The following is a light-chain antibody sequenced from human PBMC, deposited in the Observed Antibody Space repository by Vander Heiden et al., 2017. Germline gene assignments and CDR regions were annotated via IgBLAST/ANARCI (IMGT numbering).Light chain of an antibody. CDR3: QQYNSWSPVT. V-gene: IGKV3-15*01. CDR1: DTVSIN. J-gene: IGKJ4*01. CDR2: GAS. Sequence: EIVMTQSPAILSVSPGERVTLSCRASDTVSINLAWYQQNPGQPPRLLIFGASTRAPGVPARVRGSGSGTKFTLNISSLQSEDFAVYFCQQYNSWSPVTFGGGTKVELK.